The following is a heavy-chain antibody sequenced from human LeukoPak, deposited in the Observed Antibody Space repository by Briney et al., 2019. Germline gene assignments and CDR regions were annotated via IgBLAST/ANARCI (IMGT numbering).Heavy chain of an antibody. J-gene: IGHJ6*02. CDR1: GFTFSSYS. Sequence: GGSLRLSCAASGFTFSSYSMNWVRQAPGKGLEWVSSISSSSSYIYYADSVKGRFTISRDNAKNSLYLQMNSLRAEDTAVYYCARDHRHYYDSSGYTFYYYYGMDVWGQGTTVTVSS. V-gene: IGHV3-21*01. CDR2: ISSSSSYI. CDR3: ARDHRHYYDSSGYTFYYYYGMDV. D-gene: IGHD3-22*01.